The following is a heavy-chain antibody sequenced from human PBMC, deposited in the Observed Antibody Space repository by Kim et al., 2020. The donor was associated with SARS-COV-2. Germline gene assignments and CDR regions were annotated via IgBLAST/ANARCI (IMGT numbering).Heavy chain of an antibody. CDR1: GFTFDDYA. Sequence: GGSLRLSCAASGFTFDDYAMHWVRQAPGKGLEWVSLISGDGGSTYYADSVKGRFTISRDNSKNSLYLQMNSLRTEDTALYYCAKDTGFDYYGSGSYYIDWGQGTLVTVSS. V-gene: IGHV3-43*02. D-gene: IGHD3-10*01. CDR3: AKDTGFDYYGSGSYYID. CDR2: ISGDGGST. J-gene: IGHJ4*02.